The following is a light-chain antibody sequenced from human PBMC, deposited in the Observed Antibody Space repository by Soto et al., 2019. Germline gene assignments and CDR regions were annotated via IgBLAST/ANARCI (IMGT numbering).Light chain of an antibody. CDR3: QPYGSSGT. J-gene: IGKJ1*01. CDR1: QSVSSSY. V-gene: IGKV3-20*01. CDR2: GAS. Sequence: EIVLTQSPGTLSLSPGXXATLSCXASQSVSSSYLAWYQQKTGQAPRLLIYGASRRATGIPDRLSGSGSGTDFTLTISRLEPEDFAIYYCQPYGSSGTFGQGTKV.